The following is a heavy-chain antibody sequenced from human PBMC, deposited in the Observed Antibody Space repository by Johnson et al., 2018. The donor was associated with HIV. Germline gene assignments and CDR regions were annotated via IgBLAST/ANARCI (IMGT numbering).Heavy chain of an antibody. CDR1: GFTFDDFG. CDR3: ARDVKYYDSSGYYSDAFDI. V-gene: IGHV3-20*04. Sequence: VHLVESGGGLVQPGGSLRLSCVASGFTFDDFGMSWVRQAPGKGLEWVSGINWNGATTGYADSVQGRFTISRDNAKKSLYLQVNSLRGEDTALYYCARDVKYYDSSGYYSDAFDIWGQGTLVTVSS. CDR2: INWNGATT. D-gene: IGHD3-22*01. J-gene: IGHJ3*02.